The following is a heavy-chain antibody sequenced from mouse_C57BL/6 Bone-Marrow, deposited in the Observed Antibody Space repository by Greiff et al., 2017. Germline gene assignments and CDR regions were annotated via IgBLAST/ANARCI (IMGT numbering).Heavy chain of an antibody. D-gene: IGHD2-3*01. Sequence: QVQLQQPGAELVMPGASVKLSCKASGYTFTSYWMHWVKQRPGQGLEWIGEIDPSDSYTNYNQKFKGKSTLTVDKSSSTAYMQRSSLTSEDSAVYYCARENDGFSDYWGQGTTLTVSS. CDR2: IDPSDSYT. J-gene: IGHJ2*01. V-gene: IGHV1-69*01. CDR1: GYTFTSYW. CDR3: ARENDGFSDY.